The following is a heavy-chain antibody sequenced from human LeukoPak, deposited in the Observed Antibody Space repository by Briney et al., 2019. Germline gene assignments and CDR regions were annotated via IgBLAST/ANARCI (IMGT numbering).Heavy chain of an antibody. D-gene: IGHD1-26*01. CDR3: ARDLFRGGMGATGGSFDY. CDR2: IYSGGSA. CDR1: GFTVSSNY. V-gene: IGHV3-66*02. J-gene: IGHJ4*02. Sequence: GGSLRLSCAASGFTVSSNYMSWVRQAPGKGLEWVSVIYSGGSAYYADSVKGRFTISRDNSKNTLYLQMNSLRAEDTAVYYCARDLFRGGMGATGGSFDYWGQGTLVTVSS.